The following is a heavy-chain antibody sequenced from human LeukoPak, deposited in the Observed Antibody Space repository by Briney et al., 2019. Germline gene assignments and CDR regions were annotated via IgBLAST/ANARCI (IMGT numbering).Heavy chain of an antibody. Sequence: GGSLRLPCAASGFTFSDYYMSWIRQAPGKGLEWVSYISSSGSTIYYADSVKGRFTISRDNAKNSLYLQMNSLRAEDTALYYCAREGEHCSGTSCYTLHYYYYYMDVWGKGTAVTVSS. CDR3: AREGEHCSGTSCYTLHYYYYYMDV. D-gene: IGHD2-2*02. CDR2: ISSSGSTI. CDR1: GFTFSDYY. J-gene: IGHJ6*03. V-gene: IGHV3-11*04.